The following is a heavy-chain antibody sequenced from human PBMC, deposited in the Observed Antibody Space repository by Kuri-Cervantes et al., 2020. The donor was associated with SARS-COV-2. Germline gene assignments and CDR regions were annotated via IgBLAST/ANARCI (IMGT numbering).Heavy chain of an antibody. D-gene: IGHD3-3*01. V-gene: IGHV4-59*04. J-gene: IGHJ4*02. CDR1: GGSISSYY. CDR3: ARQRGGFLEWLLYYDY. Sequence: SETLSLTCTVSGGSISSYYWSWIRQPPGKGLEWIGEINHSGSTYYNPSLKSRVTISVDTSKNQFSLKLSSVTAADTAVYYCARQRGGFLEWLLYYDYWGQGTLVTVSS. CDR2: INHSGST.